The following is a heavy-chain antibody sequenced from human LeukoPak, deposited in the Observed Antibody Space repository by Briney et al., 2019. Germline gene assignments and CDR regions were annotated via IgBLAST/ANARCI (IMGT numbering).Heavy chain of an antibody. J-gene: IGHJ4*02. CDR1: GFTFGDYT. Sequence: GGSLRLSCTASGFTFGDYTVTWFRQAPGKGLEWVGFIRSKAYGGTTEYAASVKGRFTISRDDSKSIAYLQMNSLKTEDTAVYYCTITLVRGVPVSFDYWGQGTLVTVSS. V-gene: IGHV3-49*03. CDR3: TITLVRGVPVSFDY. D-gene: IGHD3-10*01. CDR2: IRSKAYGGTT.